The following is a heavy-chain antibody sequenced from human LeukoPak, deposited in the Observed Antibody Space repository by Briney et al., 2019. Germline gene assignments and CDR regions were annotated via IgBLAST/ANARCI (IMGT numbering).Heavy chain of an antibody. CDR2: INHSGST. J-gene: IGHJ5*02. Sequence: SETLSLTCAVYGGSFSGYYWSWIRQPPGKGLEWIGEINHSGSTNYNPSLKSRVTISVDTSKNQFSLRLSSVTAADTAVYYCARGRDYDFWSGYWERYNWFDPWGQGTLVTVSS. CDR1: GGSFSGYY. V-gene: IGHV4-34*01. D-gene: IGHD3-3*01. CDR3: ARGRDYDFWSGYWERYNWFDP.